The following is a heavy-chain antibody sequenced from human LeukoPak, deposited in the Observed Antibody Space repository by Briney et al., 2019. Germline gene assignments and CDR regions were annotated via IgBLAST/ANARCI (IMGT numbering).Heavy chain of an antibody. D-gene: IGHD2-2*01. Sequence: GGSLRLPCATSGFTFSDYYMGWIRQAPGKGLEGVSYISFSGTTIYYADSVKGRFTISRDDAKNSLYLQMNSLRAEDTAVYYCATLGYCSSTSCFLDAFDIWGQGTMVTVSS. CDR2: ISFSGTTI. CDR3: ATLGYCSSTSCFLDAFDI. V-gene: IGHV3-11*04. CDR1: GFTFSDYY. J-gene: IGHJ3*02.